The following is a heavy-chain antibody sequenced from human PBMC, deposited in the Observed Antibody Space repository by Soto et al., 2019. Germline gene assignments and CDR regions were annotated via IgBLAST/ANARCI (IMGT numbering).Heavy chain of an antibody. Sequence: GASLKISCKGSGYSFTSYWIGWVRQMPGKGLEWMGIIYPGDSDTRYSPSFQGQVTISADKSISTAYLQWSSLKASDTAMYYCARPGYYDSSGYLYGMDVWGQGTTVTVSS. V-gene: IGHV5-51*01. CDR3: ARPGYYDSSGYLYGMDV. CDR2: IYPGDSDT. D-gene: IGHD3-22*01. CDR1: GYSFTSYW. J-gene: IGHJ6*02.